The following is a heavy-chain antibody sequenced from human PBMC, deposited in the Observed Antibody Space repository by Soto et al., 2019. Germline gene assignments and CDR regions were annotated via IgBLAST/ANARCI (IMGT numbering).Heavy chain of an antibody. CDR3: ARDLSYAFDY. D-gene: IGHD1-26*01. J-gene: IGHJ4*02. V-gene: IGHV3-48*02. CDR2: IRIDSNHI. Sequence: EVQLVESGGGLVQPGGSLRLSCAASGFIFTSYSMNWVRQAPGKGLEWLSYIRIDSNHIGYADSVRGRFTISSDIAKNSLYLQMNSRRDEDTAVYDCARDLSYAFDYWGQGTLVTVSS. CDR1: GFIFTSYS.